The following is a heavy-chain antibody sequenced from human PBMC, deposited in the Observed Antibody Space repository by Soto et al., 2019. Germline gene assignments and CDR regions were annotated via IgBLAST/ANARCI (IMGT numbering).Heavy chain of an antibody. CDR2: IIPIFGTA. D-gene: IGHD3-22*01. CDR1: GGTFSSYA. Sequence: QVQLVQSGAAVKKPGSSVKVSCKASGGTFSSYAISWVRQPPGQGLEWMGGIIPIFGTADYAQKFQGRVTITADESTSTAYMELSSLRSEDTAVYYCASHYDSSGYYYRGLDYWGQGTLVTVSS. CDR3: ASHYDSSGYYYRGLDY. J-gene: IGHJ4*02. V-gene: IGHV1-69*12.